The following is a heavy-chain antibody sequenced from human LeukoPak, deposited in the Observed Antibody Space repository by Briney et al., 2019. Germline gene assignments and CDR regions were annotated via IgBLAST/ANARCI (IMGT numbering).Heavy chain of an antibody. J-gene: IGHJ4*02. Sequence: PGGSLRLSCAASGFTVSSNYMSWVRQAPGKGLEWVSVIYSGGSTYYADSVKGRFTISRDNSKNTLYLQMNSLRAEDTAVYYCARSQSYSNYGPLRPTYFDYWGQGTLVTVSS. CDR2: IYSGGST. V-gene: IGHV3-53*01. CDR3: ARSQSYSNYGPLRPTYFDY. CDR1: GFTVSSNY. D-gene: IGHD4-11*01.